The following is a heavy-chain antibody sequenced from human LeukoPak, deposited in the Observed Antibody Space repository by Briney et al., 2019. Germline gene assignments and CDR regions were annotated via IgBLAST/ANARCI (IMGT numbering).Heavy chain of an antibody. Sequence: PGGFLRLSCVASGFTFSDQGMHWVRQAPGLGLEWVAFIKSDENFKHYGVSVQGRFTISRGNSRNTVYLHMNSLIPEDTAMYFCVKDNPVLSHWGQGTLVTVSS. D-gene: IGHD3-16*01. CDR2: IKSDENFK. CDR1: GFTFSDQG. J-gene: IGHJ4*02. V-gene: IGHV3-30*02. CDR3: VKDNPVLSH.